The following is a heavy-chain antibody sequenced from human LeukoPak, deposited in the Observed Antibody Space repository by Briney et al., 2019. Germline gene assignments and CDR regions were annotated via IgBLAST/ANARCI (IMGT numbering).Heavy chain of an antibody. V-gene: IGHV3-21*01. D-gene: IGHD4-11*01. CDR1: GFTFSSYS. CDR3: ARDTTVTDYYYYGMDV. Sequence: PGGSLRLSCAASGFTFSSYSMNWVRQAPGKGLEWVSSISSSSSYIYYADSVKGRFTISRDNAKNSLYLQMNSLRAEDTAVYYCARDTTVTDYYYYGMDVWGQGTTVTVSS. CDR2: ISSSSSYI. J-gene: IGHJ6*02.